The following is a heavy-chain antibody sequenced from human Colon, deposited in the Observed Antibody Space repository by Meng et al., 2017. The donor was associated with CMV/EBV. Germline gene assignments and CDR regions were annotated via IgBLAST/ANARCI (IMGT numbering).Heavy chain of an antibody. D-gene: IGHD2-15*01. CDR3: ARQLVSDCSSGSCTYYYYGMDL. CDR1: GFTFSTYD. V-gene: IGHV3-13*01. J-gene: IGHJ6*02. CDR2: IASGGNT. Sequence: GESLKISCAASGFTFSTYDMHWVRQVTGKSLEWVSGIASGGNTYYPGSVKGRFTISRENAKNSLYLQIVNLRAGDTAVYYCARQLVSDCSSGSCTYYYYGMDLWGQGTAVTVSS.